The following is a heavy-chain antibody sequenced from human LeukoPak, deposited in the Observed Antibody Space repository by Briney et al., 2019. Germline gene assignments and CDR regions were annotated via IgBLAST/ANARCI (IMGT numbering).Heavy chain of an antibody. Sequence: SETLSLTCTVSGGSISSYYWSWIRQPPGKGLEWIGYIYYCGSTNYNPSLKSRVTISVDTSKNQFSLKLSSVTAADTAVYYCARALQLEPFDYWGQGTLVTVSS. V-gene: IGHV4-59*01. CDR3: ARALQLEPFDY. CDR1: GGSISSYY. J-gene: IGHJ4*02. CDR2: IYYCGST. D-gene: IGHD6-13*01.